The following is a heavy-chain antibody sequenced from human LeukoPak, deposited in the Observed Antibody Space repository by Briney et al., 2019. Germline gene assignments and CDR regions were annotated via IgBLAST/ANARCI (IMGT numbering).Heavy chain of an antibody. J-gene: IGHJ4*02. CDR3: VKGSGSSWLNFDY. Sequence: GGSLRLSCAASGFSFSTYAMRWVRQAPGKGLEWVSTVSGSGGSTYYADSVKGRFTISRDNSKNTLYLQMNSLGVEDTAVYHCVKGSGSSWLNFDYWGQGTLATVSS. D-gene: IGHD6-13*01. V-gene: IGHV3-23*01. CDR2: VSGSGGST. CDR1: GFSFSTYA.